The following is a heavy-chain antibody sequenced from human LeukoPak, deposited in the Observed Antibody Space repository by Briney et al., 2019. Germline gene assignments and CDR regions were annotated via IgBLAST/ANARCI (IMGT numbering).Heavy chain of an antibody. CDR2: IYHSGRT. CDR3: ARDRYCSSTSCYPYYYYYMDV. Sequence: SETLSLTCTVSGYSISSGYYWGWIRLPPGQVLEGIGSIYHSGRTYYNPSLKSRVTISVDTSKNQFSLKLSSVTAADTAVYYCARDRYCSSTSCYPYYYYYMDVWGKGTTVTVSS. J-gene: IGHJ6*03. V-gene: IGHV4-38-2*02. D-gene: IGHD2-2*01. CDR1: GYSISSGYY.